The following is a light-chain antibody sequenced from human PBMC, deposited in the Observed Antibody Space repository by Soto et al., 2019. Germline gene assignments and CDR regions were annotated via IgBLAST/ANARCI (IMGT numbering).Light chain of an antibody. J-gene: IGKJ2*01. V-gene: IGKV1-5*01. CDR3: QQYDGQ. CDR1: QNIRNW. Sequence: DTQMTQSPSIVSASVGDRVTITCRASQNIRNWLAWYQQKPGKAPKVLIYGASNLESGVPSRFSGSGSGTEFTLTISSLQPDDFATYYCQQYDGQVGQGTKVEIK. CDR2: GAS.